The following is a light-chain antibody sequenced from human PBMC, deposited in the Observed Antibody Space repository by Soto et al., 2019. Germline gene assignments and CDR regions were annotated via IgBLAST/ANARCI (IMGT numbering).Light chain of an antibody. J-gene: IGKJ1*01. CDR1: QSLSTY. CDR2: GAS. Sequence: EIVLTQSPATLSLSPGERATLSCRASQSLSTYLAWYQQKPGQAPRLLIYGASSRATGIPGRFSGSGSGTDFTLTISRLEPEDFAVYYCQQYGSSPRTFGQGTKVDIK. V-gene: IGKV3-20*01. CDR3: QQYGSSPRT.